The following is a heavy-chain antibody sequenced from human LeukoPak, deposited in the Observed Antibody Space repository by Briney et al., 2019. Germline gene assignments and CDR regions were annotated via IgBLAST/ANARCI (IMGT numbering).Heavy chain of an antibody. V-gene: IGHV3-21*01. J-gene: IGHJ4*02. D-gene: IGHD3-22*01. Sequence: PGGSLRLSCAASGFTFSSYSMNWVRQAPGKGLEWVSSFNSDSSLMFYAESVKGRFTISRDNARNSLYLHMNSLRAEDTAVLYCLRDLFDDNSLDYWGQGALVTVSS. CDR3: LRDLFDDNSLDY. CDR2: FNSDSSLM. CDR1: GFTFSSYS.